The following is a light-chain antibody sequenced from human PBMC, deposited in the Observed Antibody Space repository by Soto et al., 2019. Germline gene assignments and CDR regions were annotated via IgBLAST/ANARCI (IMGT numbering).Light chain of an antibody. CDR3: SSYPSSSTLHV. V-gene: IGLV2-14*01. J-gene: IGLJ1*01. CDR1: SSDVGGYNY. Sequence: QSALTQPASVSGSPGQSINISCTGTSSDVGGYNYVSWYQQHPGKAPKLMIYDVSNRPSGVSNRFSGSKSGNTASLTISGLQAEDEADYYCSSYPSSSTLHVFGTEPKVTVL. CDR2: DVS.